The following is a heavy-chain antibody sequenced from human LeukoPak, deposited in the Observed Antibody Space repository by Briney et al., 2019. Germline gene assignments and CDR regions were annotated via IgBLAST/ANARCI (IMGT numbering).Heavy chain of an antibody. Sequence: GGSLRLSCEASGFTFGSYAMYWVRQAPGKGLEWVAGIFGSGGSAHYADSAKDRFTISRDNSKNTVYLQINSLRAEDTAVYYCGKTTTGYSSGQKPAWPVDYWGQGTLVTVSS. J-gene: IGHJ4*02. CDR1: GFTFGSYA. D-gene: IGHD6-19*01. V-gene: IGHV3-23*01. CDR3: GKTTTGYSSGQKPAWPVDY. CDR2: IFGSGGSA.